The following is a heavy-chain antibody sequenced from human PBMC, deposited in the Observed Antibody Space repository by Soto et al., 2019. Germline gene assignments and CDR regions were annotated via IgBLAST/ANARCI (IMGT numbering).Heavy chain of an antibody. J-gene: IGHJ4*02. V-gene: IGHV1-18*01. D-gene: IGHD1-1*01. CDR2: ISAHNGNT. CDR3: GRGRYGDY. CDR1: DYGFTSSG. Sequence: QVHLEQSGAEVKKPGASVKVAFKGSDYGFTSSGITWVRQAPGQGLEWMAWISAHNGNTNYAQKLQGRVTVTRDTSTSTAYMELRSLRSDDTAVYYCGRGRYGDYWGQGALVTVSS.